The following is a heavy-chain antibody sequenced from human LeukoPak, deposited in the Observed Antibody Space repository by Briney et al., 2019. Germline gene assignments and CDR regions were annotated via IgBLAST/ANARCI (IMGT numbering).Heavy chain of an antibody. J-gene: IGHJ5*02. CDR3: AKYADYGDHQDWFDP. CDR2: ISYDGSNK. CDR1: GFTFSSYG. V-gene: IGHV3-30*18. Sequence: PGGSLRLSCAASGFTFSSYGMHWVRQAPGKGLEWVAVISYDGSNKYYADSVKGRFTISRDNSKNTLYLQMNSLRAEDTAVYYCAKYADYGDHQDWFDPWGQGTLVTVSS. D-gene: IGHD4-17*01.